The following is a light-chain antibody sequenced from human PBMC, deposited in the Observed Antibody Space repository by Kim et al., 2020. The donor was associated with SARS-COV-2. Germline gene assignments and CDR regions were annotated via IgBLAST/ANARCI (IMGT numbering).Light chain of an antibody. Sequence: QSALTQPASVSGSPGQSITISCTGTSSDVGTYNYVSWYQQHPGKAPKLMIYDVSQRPSGVSNRFSGSKSGNTASLTISGLQSEDEADYFCCSFTSSSTYVFGTGTRSPS. CDR2: DVS. CDR1: SSDVGTYNY. V-gene: IGLV2-14*01. J-gene: IGLJ1*01. CDR3: CSFTSSSTYV.